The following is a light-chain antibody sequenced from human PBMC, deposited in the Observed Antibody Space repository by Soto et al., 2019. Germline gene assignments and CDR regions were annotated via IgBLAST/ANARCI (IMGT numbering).Light chain of an antibody. CDR2: GAF. CDR3: QQYRRWPPIT. CDR1: QDIGNS. J-gene: IGKJ5*01. Sequence: EIVMTQSPATLSVSPGERATLSCRASQDIGNSLGWYQQKPDQAPRPLIYGAFIRATDIPARFRGSGSGTEFTLTISSLQSEDSAVYCGQQYRRWPPITFGEGTRLEIK. V-gene: IGKV3-15*01.